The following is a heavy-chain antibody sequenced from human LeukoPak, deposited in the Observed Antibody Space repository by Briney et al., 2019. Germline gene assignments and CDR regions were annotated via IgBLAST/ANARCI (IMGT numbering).Heavy chain of an antibody. Sequence: KVSQTLSLTCAISGDSVSSTAWNWIRQSPSRGLEWLGRTYYRSKWYNDYAVSVKSRITINPDTSKNQFPLQLNSVTPEDTAVYYCARGGRGYCTSSSCYFGYWGQGTLVTASS. V-gene: IGHV6-1*01. J-gene: IGHJ4*02. D-gene: IGHD2-2*01. CDR1: GDSVSSTA. CDR3: ARGGRGYCTSSSCYFGY. CDR2: TYYRSKWYN.